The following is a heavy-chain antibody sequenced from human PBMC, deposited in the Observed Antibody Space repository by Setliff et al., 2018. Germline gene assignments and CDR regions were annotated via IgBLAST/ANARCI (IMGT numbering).Heavy chain of an antibody. V-gene: IGHV3-15*04. CDR3: TTRGVATVHQDC. Sequence: GGSLRLSCAAFGFTLRTYNMHWVRHAPGKGLEWLGLIGRSDSGGRTHYAAPVEGRFTISRDDSTNTLYLQMNSLKTEDTAVYYCTTRGVATVHQDCWGQGTLVTVSS. D-gene: IGHD5-12*01. CDR1: GFTLRTYN. J-gene: IGHJ4*02. CDR2: IGRSDSGGRT.